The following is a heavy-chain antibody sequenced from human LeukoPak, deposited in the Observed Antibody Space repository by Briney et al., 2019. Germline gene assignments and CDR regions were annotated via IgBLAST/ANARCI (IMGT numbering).Heavy chain of an antibody. V-gene: IGHV4-59*01. Sequence: SETLSLTCTVSGGSISSYYWSWIRQPPGKGLEWIGYIYYSGNTKYNPSLKSRVTLSVDTSKNQFSLKLSSVTAADTAVYYCARAPYYDIWSGYSDNYFDPWGQGTLVTVSS. D-gene: IGHD3-3*01. CDR2: IYYSGNT. J-gene: IGHJ5*02. CDR1: GGSISSYY. CDR3: ARAPYYDIWSGYSDNYFDP.